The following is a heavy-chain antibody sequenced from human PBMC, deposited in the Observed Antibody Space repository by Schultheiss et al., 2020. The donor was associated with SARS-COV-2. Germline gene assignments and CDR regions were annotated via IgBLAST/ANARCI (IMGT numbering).Heavy chain of an antibody. CDR3: ARWGPMVYATDYYYYYMDV. J-gene: IGHJ6*03. Sequence: GGSLRLSCAASGFTFSSYEMNWVRQAPGKGLEWVSYISSSGSTIYYADSVKGRFTISRDNAKNSLYLQMNSLRAEDTAVYYCARWGPMVYATDYYYYYMDVWGKGTTVTVSS. V-gene: IGHV3-48*03. CDR1: GFTFSSYE. CDR2: ISSSGSTI. D-gene: IGHD2-8*01.